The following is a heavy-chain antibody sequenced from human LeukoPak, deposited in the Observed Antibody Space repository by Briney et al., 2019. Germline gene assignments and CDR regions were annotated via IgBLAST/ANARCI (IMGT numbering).Heavy chain of an antibody. CDR1: GFTFSTYW. CDR3: ARDRLWGVESEDY. D-gene: IGHD3-10*01. J-gene: IGHJ4*02. V-gene: IGHV3-7*01. Sequence: SGGSLRLSCAASGFTFSTYWMTWVRQAPGKGREWVGTINRDGSQKYYLDSVKGRFTISRDNAKNSLYLQMNSLRAEDTAVYYCARDRLWGVESEDYWGQGTLVTVSS. CDR2: INRDGSQK.